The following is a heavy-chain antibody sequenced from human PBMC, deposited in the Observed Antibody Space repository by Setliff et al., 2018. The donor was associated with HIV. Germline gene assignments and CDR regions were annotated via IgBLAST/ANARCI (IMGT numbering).Heavy chain of an antibody. CDR2: INPNNGGT. CDR3: TAEVFRQWLVGDY. Sequence: ASVKVSCKASGYTFTGYYMHWVRQAPGQGLEWMGWINPNNGGTNYAQKFQGRVTMTRDTSISTAYMELSRLRSDDTAVYYCTAEVFRQWLVGDYWGQGTLVTVSS. CDR1: GYTFTGYY. D-gene: IGHD6-19*01. V-gene: IGHV1-2*02. J-gene: IGHJ4*02.